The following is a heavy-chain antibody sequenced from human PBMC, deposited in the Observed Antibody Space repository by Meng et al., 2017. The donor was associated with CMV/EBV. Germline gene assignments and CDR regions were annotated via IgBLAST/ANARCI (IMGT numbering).Heavy chain of an antibody. Sequence: GESLKISCAASGFTFSGSAMHWVRQASGKGLEWVGRIRSKANSYATAYAASVKARFTISRDDSKNTAYLQMNSLKTEDTAVYYCTTNSYLGYCSSTSCVGYWGQGTLVTVSS. V-gene: IGHV3-73*01. D-gene: IGHD2-2*01. J-gene: IGHJ4*02. CDR3: TTNSYLGYCSSTSCVGY. CDR1: GFTFSGSA. CDR2: IRSKANSYAT.